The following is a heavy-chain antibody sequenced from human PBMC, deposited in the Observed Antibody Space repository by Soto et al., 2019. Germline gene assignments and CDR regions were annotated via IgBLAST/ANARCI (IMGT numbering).Heavy chain of an antibody. J-gene: IGHJ5*02. CDR2: MNPGSGDT. V-gene: IGHV1-8*01. Sequence: ALGKVFAEGPGYRWTNNGVSEGREGNGQGLEWMGWMNPGSGDTGYAQKFQGRVTMSRDISIATAYMELSSLRSDDTAIYYCARMETFGSLNWFDPWGQGTLVTVSS. CDR3: ARMETFGSLNWFDP. CDR1: GYRWTNNG. D-gene: IGHD3-16*01.